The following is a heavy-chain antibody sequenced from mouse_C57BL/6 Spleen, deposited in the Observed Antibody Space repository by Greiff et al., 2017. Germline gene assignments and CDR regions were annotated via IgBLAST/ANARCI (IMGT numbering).Heavy chain of an antibody. Sequence: QVQLKQSGPELVKPGASVKISCKASGYAFSSSWMNWVKQRPGKGLEWIGRIYPGDGDTNYNGKFKGKATLTADKSSSTAYMQLSSLTSEDSAVYFCAREYDYDAYWGQGTLVTVSA. J-gene: IGHJ3*01. CDR3: AREYDYDAY. V-gene: IGHV1-82*01. CDR1: GYAFSSSW. D-gene: IGHD2-4*01. CDR2: IYPGDGDT.